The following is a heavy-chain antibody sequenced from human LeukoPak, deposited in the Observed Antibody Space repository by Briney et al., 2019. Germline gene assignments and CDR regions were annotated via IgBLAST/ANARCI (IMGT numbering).Heavy chain of an antibody. Sequence: SETLSLTCTVSGASISDYYWSWIRQSAGKGLEWVGRISTTGSTHYNPSFQSRVTISADPSKTLFFLRLRSVTAADTAVYYCARSPSTIGWNWGYYFDYWGQGSLVTVSS. CDR1: GASISDYY. V-gene: IGHV4-4*07. CDR3: ARSPSTIGWNWGYYFDY. D-gene: IGHD3-3*01. CDR2: ISTTGST. J-gene: IGHJ4*02.